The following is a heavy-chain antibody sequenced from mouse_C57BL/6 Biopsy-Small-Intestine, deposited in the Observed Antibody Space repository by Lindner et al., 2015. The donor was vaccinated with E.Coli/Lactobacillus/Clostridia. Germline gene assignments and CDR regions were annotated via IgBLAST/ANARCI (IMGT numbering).Heavy chain of an antibody. CDR1: GYTFATYA. CDR3: ARHYCAGGVCFFDF. D-gene: IGHD1-1*02. J-gene: IGHJ4*01. CDR2: INAGNGHT. V-gene: IGHV1-84*02. Sequence: SVKVSCKTSGYTFATYATHWVRRAPGQSFEWMGWINAGNGHTQYVQKFQGRLTITTDTFASTAYMELSSLRAEDTAVYYCARHYCAGGVCFFDFWGQGTLVTVSS.